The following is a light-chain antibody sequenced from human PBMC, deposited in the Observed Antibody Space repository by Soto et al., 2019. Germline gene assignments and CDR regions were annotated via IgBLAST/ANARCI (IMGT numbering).Light chain of an antibody. Sequence: DIHITHSSSSLSASVGDRVTITCRASQSISTYLHWYQQKPGKAPNLLIYAASTLQSGVPSRFSGSGSGTDFTLTISSLQPEDFATYFCQHGYSTPLTFGGGTKVDIK. CDR3: QHGYSTPLT. J-gene: IGKJ4*01. CDR2: AAS. CDR1: QSISTY. V-gene: IGKV1-39*01.